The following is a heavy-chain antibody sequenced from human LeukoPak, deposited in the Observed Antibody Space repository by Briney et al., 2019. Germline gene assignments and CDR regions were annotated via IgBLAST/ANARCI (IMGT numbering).Heavy chain of an antibody. CDR2: IYYSGST. D-gene: IGHD3-3*02. V-gene: IGHV4-39*02. Sequence: PSETLSLTCTVSGGSISSSSYYWGWLRQPPGKGLEWIGSIYYSGSTYYNPSLKSRVTISVDTSKNQFSLKLSSVTAADTAVYYCAREFTGISPPLYYYYGMDVWGQGTTVTVSS. CDR1: GGSISSSSYY. CDR3: AREFTGISPPLYYYYGMDV. J-gene: IGHJ6*02.